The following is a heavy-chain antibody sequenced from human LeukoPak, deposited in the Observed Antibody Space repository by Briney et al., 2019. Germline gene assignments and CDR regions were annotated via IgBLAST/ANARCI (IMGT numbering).Heavy chain of an antibody. J-gene: IGHJ4*02. CDR1: GFNNADYG. CDR2: IDWSGAAS. D-gene: IGHD2-15*01. Sequence: GGSLRLSCVGAGFNNADYGMSWVRQAPGKGLEWVSGIDWSGAASEYADSVKGRFTISRDNAKNSLYLQMNTLRPEDTGLYYCARDLSATWYSLAYWGQGTLVTVSS. CDR3: ARDLSATWYSLAY. V-gene: IGHV3-20*04.